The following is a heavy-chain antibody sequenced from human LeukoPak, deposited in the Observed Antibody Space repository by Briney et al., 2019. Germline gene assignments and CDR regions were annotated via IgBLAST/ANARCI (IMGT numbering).Heavy chain of an antibody. CDR1: GGSFSGYY. CDR3: ARVSITMIVVAFHKYYFDY. Sequence: PSETLSLTCAVYGGSFSGYYWSWIRQPPGKGLEWIGEINHSGSTNYNPSLKSRVTISVDTSKNQFSLKLSSVTAADTAVYYCARVSITMIVVAFHKYYFDYWGQGTLVTVSS. CDR2: INHSGST. J-gene: IGHJ4*02. V-gene: IGHV4-34*01. D-gene: IGHD3-22*01.